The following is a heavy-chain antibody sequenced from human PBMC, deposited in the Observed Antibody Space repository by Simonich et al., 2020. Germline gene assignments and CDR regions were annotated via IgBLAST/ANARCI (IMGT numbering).Heavy chain of an antibody. CDR3: ATDTYSSSWYGGGVY. CDR1: GYTFTDYY. J-gene: IGHJ4*02. D-gene: IGHD6-13*01. V-gene: IGHV1-69-2*01. CDR2: VEPQAGET. Sequence: EVQLVQSGAEVKKPGATVKISCKVSGYTFTDYYMHWVQQAPGKGLEWMGLVEPQAGETIYAEKFQGRVTITADTSTDTAYMELSSLRSEYTAVYYCATDTYSSSWYGGGVYWGQGTLVTVSS.